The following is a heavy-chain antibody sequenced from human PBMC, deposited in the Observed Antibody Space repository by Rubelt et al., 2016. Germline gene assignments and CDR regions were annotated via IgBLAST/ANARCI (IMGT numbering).Heavy chain of an antibody. CDR2: INHSGST. J-gene: IGHJ4*02. CDR3: ARGYGSGTYWFDY. Sequence: QVQLQQWGAGLLKPSETLSLTCAVHGGSFSGYYWSWIRQPPGKGLEWIGEINHSGSTNYNPSLKSRVTISVDTSKNHFSLRLFSVTAADTAVYYCARGYGSGTYWFDYWGQGTLVTVSS. CDR1: GGSFSGYY. V-gene: IGHV4-34*01. D-gene: IGHD3-10*01.